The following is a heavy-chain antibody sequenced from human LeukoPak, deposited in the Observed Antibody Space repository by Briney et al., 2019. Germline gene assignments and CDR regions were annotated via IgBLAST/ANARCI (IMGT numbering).Heavy chain of an antibody. D-gene: IGHD3-10*01. CDR3: ARQKYYYGHYYFDY. CDR1: GGSISSSSYY. J-gene: IGHJ4*02. CDR2: IYYSGST. Sequence: SETLSLTCTVSGGSISSSSYYWGWIRQPPGKGLEWIGSIYYSGSTYYNPSLKSRVTISVDTSKNQFSLKLSSVTAADTAVYYCARQKYYYGHYYFDYWGQGTLVTVSS. V-gene: IGHV4-39*01.